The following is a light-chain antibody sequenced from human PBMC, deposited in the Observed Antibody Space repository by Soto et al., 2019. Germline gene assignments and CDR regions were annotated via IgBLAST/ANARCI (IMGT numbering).Light chain of an antibody. V-gene: IGKV1-39*01. CDR2: AAY. Sequence: DIQMTQSPSSLSASVGDRVTITCRASQSIRSYLNWYQQKPGKAPKLLIYAAYSLQSGVPSRFTGSGSGTDFTLTISGLQPEDVPTHCCQQSYSTPRTFGQGTRVDIK. J-gene: IGKJ1*01. CDR1: QSIRSY. CDR3: QQSYSTPRT.